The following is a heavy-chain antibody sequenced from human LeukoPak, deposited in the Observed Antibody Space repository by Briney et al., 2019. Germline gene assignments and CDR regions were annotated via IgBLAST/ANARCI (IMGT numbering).Heavy chain of an antibody. CDR2: MNPNSGNT. CDR3: AREKDTAMGRTFFDY. CDR1: GYTFTSYD. V-gene: IGHV1-8*03. J-gene: IGHJ4*02. Sequence: GASVKVSCKASGYTFTSYDINWVRQATGQGLEWMGWMNPNSGNTGYAQKFQGRATITRNTSISTAYMELSSLRSEDTAVYYCAREKDTAMGRTFFDYWGQGTLVTVSS. D-gene: IGHD5-18*01.